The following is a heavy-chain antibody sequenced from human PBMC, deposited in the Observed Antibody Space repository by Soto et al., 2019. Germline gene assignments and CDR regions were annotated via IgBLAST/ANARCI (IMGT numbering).Heavy chain of an antibody. Sequence: GASVKVSCKASGVTFSSYAISWVRQAPGQGLEWMGGIIPIFGTANYAQKFQGRVTITADESTSTAYMELSSLRSEDTAVYYCACLLGITGTQPFDYWGQGTLVTVSS. D-gene: IGHD1-7*01. CDR3: ACLLGITGTQPFDY. J-gene: IGHJ4*02. CDR2: IIPIFGTA. V-gene: IGHV1-69*13. CDR1: GVTFSSYA.